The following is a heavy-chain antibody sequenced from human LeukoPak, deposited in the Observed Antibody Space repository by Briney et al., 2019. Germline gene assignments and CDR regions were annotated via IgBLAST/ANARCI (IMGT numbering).Heavy chain of an antibody. CDR2: IYHSGST. J-gene: IGHJ3*02. CDR1: GGSISSGGYS. V-gene: IGHV4-30-2*01. D-gene: IGHD1-26*01. CDR3: ARALRWDDASDI. Sequence: PSQTLSLTCAVSGGSISSGGYSWRWIRQPPGKGLEWIGYIYHSGSTYYNPSLKSRVTISVDRSKNQFSLKLSSVTAADTAVYYCARALRWDDASDIWGQGIMVTVSS.